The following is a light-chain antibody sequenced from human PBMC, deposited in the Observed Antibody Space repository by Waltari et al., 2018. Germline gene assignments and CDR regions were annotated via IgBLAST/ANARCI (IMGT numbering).Light chain of an antibody. J-gene: IGKJ4*01. Sequence: EIVLTQSTGTLSLSPGERATLSCRASQTVRTTYLAWYQQKPGQAPTPLSYGASSRATGIPDRFSGSGSGTDFSLTISSLEPEDFAVYYCQQYDISPLTFGGGTKVEIK. CDR2: GAS. V-gene: IGKV3-20*01. CDR1: QTVRTTY. CDR3: QQYDISPLT.